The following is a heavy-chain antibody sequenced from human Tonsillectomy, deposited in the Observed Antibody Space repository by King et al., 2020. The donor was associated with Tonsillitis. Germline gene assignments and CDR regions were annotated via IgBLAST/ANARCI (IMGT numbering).Heavy chain of an antibody. V-gene: IGHV3-9*01. D-gene: IGHD3-10*01. CDR2: ISWNGGTI. Sequence: VQLQESGGGLVQPGRSLRLSCAASGFTFDDYAMHWVRPSQGKGMEWVSGISWNGGTIGYAVSVKGRVTISRDNAKNSLYLQMNSLRAEDTALYYCAKDLYGSGSYDGFDIWGQGTMVTVSS. CDR1: GFTFDDYA. CDR3: AKDLYGSGSYDGFDI. J-gene: IGHJ3*02.